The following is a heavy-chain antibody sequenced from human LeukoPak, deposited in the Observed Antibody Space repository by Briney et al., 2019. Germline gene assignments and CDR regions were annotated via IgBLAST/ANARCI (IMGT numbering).Heavy chain of an antibody. CDR3: ARTYSSSSFDY. CDR2: ISSSSSTI. V-gene: IGHV3-48*01. CDR1: GFTFSIYS. J-gene: IGHJ4*02. Sequence: PGGSLRLSCAAYGFTFSIYSMNWVRQAQGKGLEWVSYISSSSSTIYYADSVKGRFTISRDNAKNSLYLQMNSLRAEDTAVYYCARTYSSSSFDYWGQGTLVTVSS. D-gene: IGHD6-6*01.